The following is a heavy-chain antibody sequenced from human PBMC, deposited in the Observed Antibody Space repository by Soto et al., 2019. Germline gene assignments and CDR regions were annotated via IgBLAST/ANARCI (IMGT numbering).Heavy chain of an antibody. CDR2: INTNGVNT. D-gene: IGHD6-19*01. J-gene: IGHJ4*02. V-gene: IGHV3-64*01. CDR3: ARGRVEDSSGWATYFDY. Sequence: EVQLVESGGGLVQPGGSLRLSCAASGFTFSGYSMFWVRQAPGKELEYVSAINTNGVNTFYAKSVKGRFTISRDNSKNTMYLQMCSLRAEDMAVYYCARGRVEDSSGWATYFDYWGQGTLVTVSS. CDR1: GFTFSGYS.